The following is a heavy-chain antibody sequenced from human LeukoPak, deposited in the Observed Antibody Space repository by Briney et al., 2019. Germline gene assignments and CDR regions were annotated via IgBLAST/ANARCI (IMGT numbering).Heavy chain of an antibody. D-gene: IGHD2-2*01. J-gene: IGHJ4*02. CDR1: GHTFTIYA. CDR3: ARERLGGYHFDY. CDR2: INADDGNT. V-gene: IGHV1-3*01. Sequence: ASVKVSFKASGHTFTIYAIHWVRQAPGQRLECMGWINADDGNTKSSQTFQGRVTITRDTSASTAYMELTSLRSEDTAVYYCARERLGGYHFDYWGQGTLVTVSS.